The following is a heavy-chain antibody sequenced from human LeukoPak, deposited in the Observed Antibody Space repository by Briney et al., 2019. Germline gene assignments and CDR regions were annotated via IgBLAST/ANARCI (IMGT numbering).Heavy chain of an antibody. J-gene: IGHJ3*02. CDR3: AHTVTYYDFWSGYSFDI. Sequence: SGPTLVKPTQTLTLTCTFSGFSLSTSGVGVGWIRQPPGKALEWLALIYWNDDKRYSPSLKSRLTITKDSSKNQVVLTMTNMDPVDTATYFCAHTVTYYDFWSGYSFDIWGQGTMVTVSS. V-gene: IGHV2-5*01. D-gene: IGHD3-3*01. CDR2: IYWNDDK. CDR1: GFSLSTSGVG.